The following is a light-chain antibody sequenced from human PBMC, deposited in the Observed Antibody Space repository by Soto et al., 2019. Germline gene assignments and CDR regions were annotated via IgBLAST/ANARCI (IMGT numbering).Light chain of an antibody. CDR2: EGS. CDR1: SSDVGTYNL. J-gene: IGLJ3*02. CDR3: CSYAGFSTSV. V-gene: IGLV2-23*01. Sequence: QSVLTQPASVSGSPGQSITISCTGSSSDVGTYNLVSWYQQHPGKAPKLMIYEGSKRPSGVSDRFSGSKSGNTASLTISGLQAEDEADYYCCSYAGFSTSVFGGGTKVTVL.